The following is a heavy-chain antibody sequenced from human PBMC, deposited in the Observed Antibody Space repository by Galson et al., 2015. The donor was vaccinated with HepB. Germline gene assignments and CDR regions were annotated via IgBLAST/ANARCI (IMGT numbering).Heavy chain of an antibody. D-gene: IGHD3-10*01. CDR1: GYTFTSYG. V-gene: IGHV1-18*01. J-gene: IGHJ6*02. Sequence: SVKVSCKASGYTFTSYGISWVRQAPGQGLEWMGWISAYNGNTNYAQKLQGRVTMTTDTSTSTAYMELRSLRSDDTAVYYCARNLWFGELWYYYYGMDVWGQGTTVTVSS. CDR2: ISAYNGNT. CDR3: ARNLWFGELWYYYYGMDV.